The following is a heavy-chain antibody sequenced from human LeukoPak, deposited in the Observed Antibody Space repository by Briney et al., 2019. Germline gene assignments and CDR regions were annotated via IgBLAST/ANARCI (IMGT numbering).Heavy chain of an antibody. CDR1: GFTVSSNY. J-gene: IGHJ6*03. CDR3: ARAYYDILTAAYYYYYMDV. CDR2: IYSGGST. D-gene: IGHD3-9*01. Sequence: GGSLRLSCAASGFTVSSNYMSWVRQAPGKGLEWVSIIYSGGSTYYADSVKGRFTISRDNSKNTLYLQMNSLRAEDTAVYYCARAYYDILTAAYYYYYMDVWGKGTTATVSS. V-gene: IGHV3-53*01.